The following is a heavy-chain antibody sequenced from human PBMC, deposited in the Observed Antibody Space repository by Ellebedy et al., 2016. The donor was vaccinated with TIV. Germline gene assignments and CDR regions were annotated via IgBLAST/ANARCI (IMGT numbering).Heavy chain of an antibody. V-gene: IGHV3-43*02. CDR2: ISGDGGST. CDR1: GLTFSNYQ. D-gene: IGHD4-23*01. Sequence: GESLKISCVAFGLTFSNYQMNWVRQVPGKGLEWVSLISGDGGSTYYADSVKGRFTISRDNSKNSLYLQMNSLRTEDTALYYCAKDMLARQYGGHYYYGMDVWGQGTTVTVSS. J-gene: IGHJ6*02. CDR3: AKDMLARQYGGHYYYGMDV.